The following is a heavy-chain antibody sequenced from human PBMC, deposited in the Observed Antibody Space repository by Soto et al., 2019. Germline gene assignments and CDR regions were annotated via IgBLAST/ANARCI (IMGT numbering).Heavy chain of an antibody. Sequence: QVRLEESGPGLVKPSETLSLICSVSGGSVNNANYFWNWIRHHPENGLEWIGYIYYSGSTRYNPSFKTRATLSIDTSKNQFSLRLNSGTVADTAVYFCAREADYGGSRGVMDVWGRGTTVTVSS. D-gene: IGHD4-17*01. V-gene: IGHV4-31*03. CDR3: AREADYGGSRGVMDV. J-gene: IGHJ6*02. CDR2: IYYSGST. CDR1: GGSVNNANYF.